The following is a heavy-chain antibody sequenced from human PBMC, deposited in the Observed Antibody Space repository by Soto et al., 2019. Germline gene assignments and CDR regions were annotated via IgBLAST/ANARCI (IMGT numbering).Heavy chain of an antibody. Sequence: QITLKESGPTLVKPTQTLTLTCTFSGFSLSSTRMAVGRIRQPPGKALEWLALIYWDDDKRYSPFLKSRLTITKDTSKNQVVLTVSNMDPVDTARYYCTHIVVAGLGYYFDYWGQGTLVTVSS. V-gene: IGHV2-5*02. D-gene: IGHD6-19*01. CDR1: GFSLSSTRMA. J-gene: IGHJ4*02. CDR2: IYWDDDK. CDR3: THIVVAGLGYYFDY.